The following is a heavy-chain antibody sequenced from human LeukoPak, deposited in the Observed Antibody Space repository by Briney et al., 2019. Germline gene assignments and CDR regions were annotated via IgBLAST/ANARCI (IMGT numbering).Heavy chain of an antibody. J-gene: IGHJ4*02. CDR2: ISGDGGST. CDR1: GFTFDDYA. V-gene: IGHV3-43*02. Sequence: GGSLRLSCAASGFTFDDYAMHWVRQAPGKGLEWVSLISGDGGSTYYADSVKGRFTITRDNSKNSLYLQMNSLRTGDTALYYCAKGRAGGLDYWGQGTLVTVSS. D-gene: IGHD3-16*01. CDR3: AKGRAGGLDY.